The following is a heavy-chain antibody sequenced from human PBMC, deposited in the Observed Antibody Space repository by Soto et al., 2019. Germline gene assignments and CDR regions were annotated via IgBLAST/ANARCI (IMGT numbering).Heavy chain of an antibody. Sequence: PGGSLRLSCAASGFTFSSYAMHWVRQAPGKGLEWVAVISYDGSNKYYADSVKGRFTISRDNSKNTLYLQMNSLRAEDTAVYYCARDRDIVVVVAASFDYWGQGTLVTVSS. V-gene: IGHV3-30-3*01. CDR2: ISYDGSNK. J-gene: IGHJ4*02. D-gene: IGHD2-15*01. CDR3: ARDRDIVVVVAASFDY. CDR1: GFTFSSYA.